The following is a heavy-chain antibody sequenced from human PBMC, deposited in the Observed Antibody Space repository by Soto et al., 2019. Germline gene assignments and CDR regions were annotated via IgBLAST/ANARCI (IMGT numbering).Heavy chain of an antibody. V-gene: IGHV1-3*01. CDR2: INAGNGNT. J-gene: IGHJ4*02. Sequence: ASVKVSCKASGYTFTNYAMHWVRQAPGQRLEWMGWINAGNGNTKYSQKFQGRVTMTRDTSTSTVYMELSSLRSEDTAVYYCARVAGCEQLAAHPPNDAVCFDYWGQGTLVTVSS. CDR1: GYTFTNYA. CDR3: ARVAGCEQLAAHPPNDAVCFDY. D-gene: IGHD6-6*01.